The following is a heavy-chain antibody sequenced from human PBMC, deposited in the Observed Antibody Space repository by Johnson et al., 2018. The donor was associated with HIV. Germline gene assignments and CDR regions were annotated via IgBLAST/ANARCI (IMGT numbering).Heavy chain of an antibody. D-gene: IGHD3-22*01. V-gene: IGHV3-30*04. CDR3: ARVGVDYYDRGATYQNAFDI. Sequence: QVQLVESGGGVVQPGGSLRLSCAASGFTFSSYAMHWVRQAPGKGLEWVAVISYDGSNKYYADSVKGRFTISRDNSKKTLYLQMNSLRAEDTAVYYCARVGVDYYDRGATYQNAFDIWGQGTMVTVSS. CDR2: ISYDGSNK. CDR1: GFTFSSYA. J-gene: IGHJ3*02.